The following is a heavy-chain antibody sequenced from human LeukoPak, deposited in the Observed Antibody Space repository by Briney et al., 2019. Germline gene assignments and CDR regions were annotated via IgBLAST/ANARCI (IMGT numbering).Heavy chain of an antibody. CDR1: GFTFHNYA. CDR2: TSGDGITT. D-gene: IGHD2-8*01. Sequence: PGGSLRLSCAASGFTFHNYAIHWVRQAPGKGLEWVSLTSGDGITTYFADSVKGRFTISRDNSKSSLFLQMNSLGTEDTALYYCATPKYTNGPLNYWGQGTLVTVSS. CDR3: ATPKYTNGPLNY. V-gene: IGHV3-43*02. J-gene: IGHJ4*02.